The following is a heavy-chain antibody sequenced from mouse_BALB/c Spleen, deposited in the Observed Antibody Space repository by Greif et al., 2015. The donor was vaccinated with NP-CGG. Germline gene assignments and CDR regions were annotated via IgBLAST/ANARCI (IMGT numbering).Heavy chain of an antibody. V-gene: IGHV1-20*02. CDR3: ARWPYGSSPYFDY. J-gene: IGHJ2*01. D-gene: IGHD1-1*01. CDR1: GYSFTGYF. CDR2: INPYNGDT. Sequence: EVQLQQSGPELVKPGASVKISCKASGYSFTGYFMNWVMQSHGKSLEWIGRINPYNGDTFYNQKFKGKATLTVDKSSSTAHMELRSLASEDSAVYYCARWPYGSSPYFDYWGQGTTLTVSS.